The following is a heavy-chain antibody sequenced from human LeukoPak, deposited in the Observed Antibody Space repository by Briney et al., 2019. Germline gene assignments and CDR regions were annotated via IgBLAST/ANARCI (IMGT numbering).Heavy chain of an antibody. J-gene: IGHJ6*03. V-gene: IGHV1-2*02. D-gene: IGHD2-15*01. Sequence: RASVKVSCKASGYTFTSYGISWVRQAPGQGLEWMGWISAYSGGTNYAQKFQGRVTMTRDTSISTAYMELSRLRSDDTAVYYCARSVEGYCRGGSCYYYSYYMDVWGKGTTVTVSS. CDR2: ISAYSGGT. CDR3: ARSVEGYCRGGSCYYYSYYMDV. CDR1: GYTFTSYG.